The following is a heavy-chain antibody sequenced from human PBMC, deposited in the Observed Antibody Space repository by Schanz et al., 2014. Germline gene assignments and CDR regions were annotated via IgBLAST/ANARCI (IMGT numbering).Heavy chain of an antibody. Sequence: VQLEQSGAEVKKPGSSVKVSCKASGGTFSSFGINRVRQAPGQGLEWMGRIIPSLGLAKYEQKFQGRVTITADRSTSTAYMELRNLRSDDTAVYYCARGGYSSGWYDRDIAHFDYWGQGTLVTVTS. CDR2: IIPSLGLA. J-gene: IGHJ4*02. CDR3: ARGGYSSGWYDRDIAHFDY. D-gene: IGHD6-19*01. V-gene: IGHV1-69*04. CDR1: GGTFSSFG.